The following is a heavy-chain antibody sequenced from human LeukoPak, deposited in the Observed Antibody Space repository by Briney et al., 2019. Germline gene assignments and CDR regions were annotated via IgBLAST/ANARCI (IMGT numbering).Heavy chain of an antibody. CDR1: GFTFSNAW. J-gene: IGHJ4*02. CDR2: IKSKTDGGTT. Sequence: MTGGSLRLSCAASGFTFSNAWMSWVRQAPGQGLEWVGRIKSKTDGGTTDYAAPVTGRFTISRDDSKNTLYVQMNGLRTEDTAVYYCTTGARSHGYLFDRWGQGTLVTVSS. V-gene: IGHV3-15*01. D-gene: IGHD5-18*01. CDR3: TTGARSHGYLFDR.